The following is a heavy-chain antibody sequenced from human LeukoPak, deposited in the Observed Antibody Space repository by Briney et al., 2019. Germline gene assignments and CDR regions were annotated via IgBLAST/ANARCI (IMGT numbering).Heavy chain of an antibody. CDR2: INHSGST. D-gene: IGHD2-2*01. Sequence: SETLSLTCAVYGGSFSGYYWSWIRQPPGKGLEWIGEINHSGSTNYNPSLKSRVTISVDTSKNQFSLKLSSVTAADTAVYYCAREYDCSSTSCYSVWFDPWGQETLVTVSS. CDR1: GGSFSGYY. V-gene: IGHV4-34*01. J-gene: IGHJ5*02. CDR3: AREYDCSSTSCYSVWFDP.